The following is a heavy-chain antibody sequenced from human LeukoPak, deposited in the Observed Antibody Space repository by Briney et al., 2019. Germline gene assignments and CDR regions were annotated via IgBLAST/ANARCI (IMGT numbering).Heavy chain of an antibody. J-gene: IGHJ4*02. CDR2: IYYSGST. CDR3: ARLWLGFDY. CDR1: GGSISSSSYY. V-gene: IGHV4-39*07. D-gene: IGHD6-19*01. Sequence: PSETLSLTCTVSGGSISSSSYYWGWIRQPPGKGLEWIGSIYYSGSTYYNPSLKSRVTISVNTSKNQFSLKLSSVTAADTAVYYCARLWLGFDYWGQGTLVTVSS.